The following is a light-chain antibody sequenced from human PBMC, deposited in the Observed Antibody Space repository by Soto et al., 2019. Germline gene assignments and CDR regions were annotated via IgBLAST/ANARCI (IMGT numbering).Light chain of an antibody. CDR2: DAS. Sequence: EIVLTQSPATLSLSPGERATLSCRASQSVSNYLAWYQQKPGQAPRLLIYDASNRATCIPARFSGSGSGTYFTLSISSLEPEDFAVYYCQHRINWPLTFGGGTKVEIK. V-gene: IGKV3-11*01. J-gene: IGKJ4*01. CDR1: QSVSNY. CDR3: QHRINWPLT.